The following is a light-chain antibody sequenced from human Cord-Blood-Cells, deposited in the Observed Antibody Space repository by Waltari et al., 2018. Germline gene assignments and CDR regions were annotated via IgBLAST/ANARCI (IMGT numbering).Light chain of an antibody. Sequence: IQMTQSPSSVSASVGDRVTITCRASQGLSSWLAWYQQKPGNAPKLLIYAASSLQSGVPSRFSGSGSGTDVTLTISSLQPEDFATYYCQQANSFPLTFGGGTKVEIK. CDR1: QGLSSW. V-gene: IGKV1-12*01. CDR3: QQANSFPLT. CDR2: AAS. J-gene: IGKJ4*01.